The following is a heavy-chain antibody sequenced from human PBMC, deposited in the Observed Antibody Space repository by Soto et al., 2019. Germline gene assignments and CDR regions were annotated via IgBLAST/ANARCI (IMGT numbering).Heavy chain of an antibody. J-gene: IGHJ4*02. D-gene: IGHD1-7*01. CDR1: GWTSSYYD. CDR2: ISYDGSNK. Sequence: PGGSLRRSCAGSGWTSSYYDIHWVRQAPGKGLEWVAVISYDGSNKYYADSVKGRFTISRDNSKNTLYLQINSLRAEDTAVYYCAKDEVELRPHLPYWGPGTLVTVSS. V-gene: IGHV3-30*18. CDR3: AKDEVELRPHLPY.